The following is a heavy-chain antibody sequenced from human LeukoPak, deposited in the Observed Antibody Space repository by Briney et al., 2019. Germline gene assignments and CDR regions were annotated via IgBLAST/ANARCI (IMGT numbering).Heavy chain of an antibody. Sequence: GGSLRLSCAASGFTFSSYSMNWVRQAPGKGLEWVSYISSSSSTIYYADSVKGRSTISRDNAKNSLYLQMNSLRAEDTAVYYCARVLKLGKGDAFDIWGQGTMVTVSS. CDR2: ISSSSSTI. V-gene: IGHV3-48*01. CDR1: GFTFSSYS. CDR3: ARVLKLGKGDAFDI. J-gene: IGHJ3*02. D-gene: IGHD7-27*01.